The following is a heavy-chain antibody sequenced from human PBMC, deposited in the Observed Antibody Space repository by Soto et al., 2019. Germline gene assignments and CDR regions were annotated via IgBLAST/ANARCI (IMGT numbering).Heavy chain of an antibody. J-gene: IGHJ4*02. CDR3: ARDPGGRFDS. D-gene: IGHD1-26*01. V-gene: IGHV4-59*01. CDR1: GGSISNYY. Sequence: QVHLQESGPGLVKPSETLSLTCTVSGGSISNYYWSWIRQPPGGGLEWIGYIYYSGSTNYNPALKSLLTISVGTSRKEFSLRLTSVTAADSAVYYCARDPGGRFDSWGQGTLVTVSS. CDR2: IYYSGST.